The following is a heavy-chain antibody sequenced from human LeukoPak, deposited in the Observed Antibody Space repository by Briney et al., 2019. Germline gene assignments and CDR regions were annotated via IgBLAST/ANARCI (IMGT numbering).Heavy chain of an antibody. V-gene: IGHV4-61*02. J-gene: IGHJ5*02. CDR1: GGSISSGSYY. CDR2: IYTSGST. D-gene: IGHD3-16*01. Sequence: SQTLSLTCTVSGGSISSGSYYWSWIRQPAGKGLEWIGRIYTSGSTNYNPSLKSRVTISVDTSKNQFSLKLSSVTAADTAVYYCARYEDWFDPWGQGTLVTVSS. CDR3: ARYEDWFDP.